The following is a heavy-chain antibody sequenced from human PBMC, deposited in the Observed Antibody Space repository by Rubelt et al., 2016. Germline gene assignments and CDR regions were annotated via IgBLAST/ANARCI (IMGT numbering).Heavy chain of an antibody. CDR3: AREDCGSTNFYTCYNYFDY. V-gene: IGHV3-64*07. J-gene: IGHJ4*02. CDR1: AFTFSNYA. D-gene: IGHD2-2*01. CDR2: ISFNGGST. Sequence: EVRLAESGGGLVQPGGSLRLSCAASAFTFSNYAMHWVRQAPGKGLEYVSGISFNGGSTSYADSVKGRFTISRDNSKNTLFLQMGSLRAEDMAVYYCAREDCGSTNFYTCYNYFDYWGQGTLVTVSS.